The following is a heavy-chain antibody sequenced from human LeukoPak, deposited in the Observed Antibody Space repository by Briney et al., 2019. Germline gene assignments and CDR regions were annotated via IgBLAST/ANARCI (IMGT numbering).Heavy chain of an antibody. Sequence: PGGSLRLSCAASGFTFSSYWMSWVRQAPGKGLEWVANINQDGSEKYYVDSVKGRFTISRDNAKNSLYLQMNSLRAEDTAVYYCARSPVNRSNYWYYYYYMDVWGKGTTVTVSS. D-gene: IGHD4-11*01. J-gene: IGHJ6*03. CDR2: INQDGSEK. CDR3: ARSPVNRSNYWYYYYYMDV. V-gene: IGHV3-7*01. CDR1: GFTFSSYW.